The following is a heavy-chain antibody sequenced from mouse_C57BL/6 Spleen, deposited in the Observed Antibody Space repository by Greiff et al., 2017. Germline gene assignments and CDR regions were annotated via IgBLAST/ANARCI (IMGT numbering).Heavy chain of an antibody. CDR2: IDPSDSYT. J-gene: IGHJ4*01. CDR3: ARGYDYDYYAMDY. D-gene: IGHD2-4*01. CDR1: GYTFTSYW. Sequence: QVQLQQPGAELVRPGTSVKLSCKASGYTFTSYWMHWVKPRPGQGLVWIGVIDPSDSYTNYNQKFKGKATLNVDTSSSTAYMQLSSLTSEDSAVYYCARGYDYDYYAMDYWGQGTSVTVSS. V-gene: IGHV1-59*01.